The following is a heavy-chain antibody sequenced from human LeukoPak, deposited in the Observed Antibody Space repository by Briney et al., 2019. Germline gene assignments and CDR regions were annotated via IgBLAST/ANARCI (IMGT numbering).Heavy chain of an antibody. J-gene: IGHJ5*02. CDR1: GFTFSEHY. CDR2: ISSSGSTI. CDR3: AASGSYSNWFDP. D-gene: IGHD1-26*01. V-gene: IGHV3-11*01. Sequence: GGSLRLSCAASGFTFSEHYMSWLRQAPGKGLGRVSYISSSGSTIYYADSVKGRFTISRDNAKNSLYLLMNSLRAEDTAVYYCAASGSYSNWFDPWGQGTLVTVSS.